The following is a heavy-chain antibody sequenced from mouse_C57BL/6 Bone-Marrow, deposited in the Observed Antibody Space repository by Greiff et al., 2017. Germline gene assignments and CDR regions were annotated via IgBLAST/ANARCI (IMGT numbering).Heavy chain of an antibody. J-gene: IGHJ3*01. CDR2: IDPSDSYT. CDR1: GYTFTSYW. Sequence: VQLQQPGAELVMPGASVKLSCKASGYTFTSYWMHWVKQRPGQGLEWIGEIDPSDSYTNYNQKFKGKSTLTVDKSSSTAYMQLSSLTSEDSAVYYCAREGAYYGSSYWFAYWGQGTLVTVSA. V-gene: IGHV1-69*01. CDR3: AREGAYYGSSYWFAY. D-gene: IGHD1-1*01.